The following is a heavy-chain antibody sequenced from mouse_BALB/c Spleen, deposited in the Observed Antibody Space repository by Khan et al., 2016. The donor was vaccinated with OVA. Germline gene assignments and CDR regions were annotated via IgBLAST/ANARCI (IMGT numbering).Heavy chain of an antibody. V-gene: IGHV5-6-5*01. CDR2: ISSGDTT. J-gene: IGHJ3*01. Sequence: EVELVESGGGLVKPGGSLKLSCAASGFTFSNYGVSWVRQTPEKRLEWVASISSGDTTYYPDSVKGRFTISRDHARNILYLQMSRLRSEDTAMYYCARDYWFAYWGQGTLVTVSA. CDR1: GFTFSNYG. CDR3: ARDYWFAY.